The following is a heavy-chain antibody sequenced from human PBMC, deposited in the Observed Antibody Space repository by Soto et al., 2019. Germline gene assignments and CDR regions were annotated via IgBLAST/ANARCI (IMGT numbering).Heavy chain of an antibody. J-gene: IGHJ5*02. D-gene: IGHD4-17*01. Sequence: QLQLQESGPGLVKPSETLSLTCTVSGGSISSSSYYWGWIRQPPGKGLEWIGSIYYSGSTYYNPSLKSRVTISVDTSKNQFSLKLSSVTAADTAVYYCARHSARGRYGDYVEWFDPWGQGTLVTVSS. CDR3: ARHSARGRYGDYVEWFDP. CDR1: GGSISSSSYY. V-gene: IGHV4-39*01. CDR2: IYYSGST.